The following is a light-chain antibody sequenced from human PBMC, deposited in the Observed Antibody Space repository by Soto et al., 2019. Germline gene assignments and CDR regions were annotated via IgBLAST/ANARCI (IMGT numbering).Light chain of an antibody. CDR1: SSDY. J-gene: IGLJ2*01. Sequence: QSALTQPPSASGSPGQSVTISCTGTSSDYVSWYQQHPGKAPKLLIYEVIKRPSAVPDRFSGSKSGNTASLTVSGLQAEDEADYHCTSYAGNNNLVFGGGTKVTVL. CDR2: EVI. V-gene: IGLV2-8*01. CDR3: TSYAGNNNLV.